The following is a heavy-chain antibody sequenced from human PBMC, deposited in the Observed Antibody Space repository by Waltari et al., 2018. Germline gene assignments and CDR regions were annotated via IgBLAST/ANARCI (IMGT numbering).Heavy chain of an antibody. V-gene: IGHV3-48*03. J-gene: IGHJ3*02. D-gene: IGHD3-10*01. CDR3: ARGTPGFFDI. CDR2: ITASGGAI. Sequence: VRQAPGKGLEWISYITASGGAIYYADSVKGRFSISRDGAKKSLYLQMNSLRAEDTAVYYCARGTPGFFDIWGQGTMVTVSS.